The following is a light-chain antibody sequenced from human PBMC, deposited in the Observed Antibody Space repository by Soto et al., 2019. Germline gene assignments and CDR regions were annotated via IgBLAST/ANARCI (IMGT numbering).Light chain of an antibody. CDR2: SAS. Sequence: EIVMTQSPATLSLSPGGRATLSCRASQSISDTLAWYKQKPGQAPRLLIYSASRRATGFPARFRGSGSGTEFTLTISSLQSEDFAVYYCQQYDNWPWTFGQGTKVDIK. J-gene: IGKJ1*01. CDR1: QSISDT. CDR3: QQYDNWPWT. V-gene: IGKV3-15*01.